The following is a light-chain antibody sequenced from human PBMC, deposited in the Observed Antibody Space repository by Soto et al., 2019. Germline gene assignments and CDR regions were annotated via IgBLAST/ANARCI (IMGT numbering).Light chain of an antibody. V-gene: IGLV2-14*02. Sequence: QSALTQPASVSGSPGQSITISCTGTSSDVGSYNLVCWYQQHPGKAPNLMIYDVSNRPTGVSNRFSGSKSGNTASLTISGLQAEDEADYYCSSYTSSSTPYVFGTGPKVTVL. CDR1: SSDVGSYNL. CDR2: DVS. J-gene: IGLJ1*01. CDR3: SSYTSSSTPYV.